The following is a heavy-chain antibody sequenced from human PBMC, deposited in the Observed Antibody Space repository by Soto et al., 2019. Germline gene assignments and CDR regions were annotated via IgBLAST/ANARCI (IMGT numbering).Heavy chain of an antibody. D-gene: IGHD6-6*01. CDR3: ARAPASSIATDWFDP. CDR1: GYTFTGYY. J-gene: IGHJ5*02. Sequence: ASVKVSFKASGYTFTGYYMHWLRQAPGQGLEWMGGINPNSGGTNYAQKFQGRVTMTRDTSISTAYMELSRLRSADTAVYSCARAPASSIATDWFDPWGQGTLVTACS. V-gene: IGHV1-2*02. CDR2: INPNSGGT.